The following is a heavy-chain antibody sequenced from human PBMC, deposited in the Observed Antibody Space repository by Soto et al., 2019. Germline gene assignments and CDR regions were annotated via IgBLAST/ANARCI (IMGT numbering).Heavy chain of an antibody. J-gene: IGHJ4*02. Sequence: ASVKVSCKASGYTFTSYYMHWVRQAPGQGLEWMGIINPSGGTTYAQKFQGRVTMTSDTSTSTVHMELGSLTSEDTALYYCARDHFRYYYDSSGYPAHWGQGTLVTVSS. V-gene: IGHV1-46*01. CDR2: INPSGGT. CDR1: GYTFTSYY. D-gene: IGHD3-22*01. CDR3: ARDHFRYYYDSSGYPAH.